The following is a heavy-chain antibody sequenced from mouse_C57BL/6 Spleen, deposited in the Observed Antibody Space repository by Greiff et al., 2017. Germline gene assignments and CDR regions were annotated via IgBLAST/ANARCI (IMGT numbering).Heavy chain of an antibody. CDR1: GFTFSSYA. Sequence: EVQLVESGGGLVKPGGSLKLSCAASGFTFSSYAMSWVRQTPEKRLEWVATISDGGSYTYYPDNVKGRFTISRDNAKNNLYLQMSHLKSEDTAMYYCAREGNWGFDYWGQGTTLTVSS. CDR3: AREGNWGFDY. V-gene: IGHV5-4*01. J-gene: IGHJ2*01. D-gene: IGHD4-1*01. CDR2: ISDGGSYT.